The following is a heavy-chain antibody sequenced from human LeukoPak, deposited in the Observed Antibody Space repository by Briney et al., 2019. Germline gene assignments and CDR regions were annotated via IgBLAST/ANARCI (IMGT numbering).Heavy chain of an antibody. D-gene: IGHD3-16*02. Sequence: GGSLRLSCAASGFTFSNAWMSWVRQAPGKGLEWVGRIKSKTDGGTTDYAAPVKGRFTISRDDSKNTLYLQMNSLKTEDTAVYYCTTEWGLRLGELSLEDAFDIWGQGTMVTVSS. CDR1: GFTFSNAW. CDR2: IKSKTDGGTT. CDR3: TTEWGLRLGELSLEDAFDI. V-gene: IGHV3-15*01. J-gene: IGHJ3*02.